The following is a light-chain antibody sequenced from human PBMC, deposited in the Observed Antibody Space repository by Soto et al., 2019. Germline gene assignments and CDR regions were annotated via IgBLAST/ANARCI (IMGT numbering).Light chain of an antibody. CDR2: GSS. CDR1: QSVSNNY. CDR3: QQYGSSPPYT. Sequence: VLTQSPGTLTLSPGERATLSCRASQSVSNNYFAWYQQKPGQAPRLLIFGSSDRATGIPDRFSGSGSGTDFTLIISRLEPEDVAVDYCQQYGSSPPYTCGQGTKLEIK. J-gene: IGKJ2*01. V-gene: IGKV3-20*01.